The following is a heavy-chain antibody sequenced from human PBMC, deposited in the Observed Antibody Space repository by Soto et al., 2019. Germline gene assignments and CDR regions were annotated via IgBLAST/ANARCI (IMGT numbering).Heavy chain of an antibody. J-gene: IGHJ4*02. Sequence: SETLSLTCTVSGGSISSGDYYWSWIRQPPGKGLEWIGYIYYSGSTYYNPSLKSRVSISVDTSKNQFSLKLSSVTAADTAVYYCARDRYGFGHYDSSGFDYWGQGTPVTVSS. D-gene: IGHD3-22*01. V-gene: IGHV4-30-4*01. CDR3: ARDRYGFGHYDSSGFDY. CDR1: GGSISSGDYY. CDR2: IYYSGST.